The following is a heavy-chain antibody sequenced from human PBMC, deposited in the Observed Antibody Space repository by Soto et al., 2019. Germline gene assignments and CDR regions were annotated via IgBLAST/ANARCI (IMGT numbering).Heavy chain of an antibody. J-gene: IGHJ4*02. Sequence: QVQLQESGPGLVKPSETLSLTCTVSGGSVSSGSYYWSWIRQPPGKGLEWIGYIYYSGSTNYNPSLKSRVTISVATSKNQFSLKLSSVTAADTAVYYCARRGGLPFDYWGQGTLVTVSS. CDR1: GGSVSSGSYY. V-gene: IGHV4-61*01. CDR2: IYYSGST. CDR3: ARRGGLPFDY. D-gene: IGHD3-16*01.